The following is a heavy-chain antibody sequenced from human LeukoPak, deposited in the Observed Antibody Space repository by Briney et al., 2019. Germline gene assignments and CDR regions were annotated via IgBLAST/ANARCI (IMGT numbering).Heavy chain of an antibody. V-gene: IGHV3-30*18. D-gene: IGHD3-10*01. CDR3: AKVGIWFGELLAPDY. CDR1: GFTFSSYG. J-gene: IGHJ4*02. CDR2: ISYDGSNK. Sequence: PGGSLRLSCAASGFTFSSYGMHWVRQAPGKGLEWVAVISYDGSNKYYADSVKGRFTISRDNSKNTLYLQMNSLRAEDTAVYYCAKVGIWFGELLAPDYWGQGTLVTVPS.